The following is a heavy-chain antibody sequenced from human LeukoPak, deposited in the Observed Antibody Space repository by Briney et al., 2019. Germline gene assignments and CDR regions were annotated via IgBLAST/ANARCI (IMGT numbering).Heavy chain of an antibody. J-gene: IGHJ5*02. CDR2: MDTSGHT. V-gene: IGHV4-4*07. D-gene: IGHD2-15*01. CDR3: ARHWSHSVAQFGRSYWFDP. CDR1: GGSISGYY. Sequence: KASETLSLTCIVSGGSISGYYWSWIRQPAGKGLEWIRHMDTSGHTNYNSSLMSRVTMSVDTSKNQFSLRLTSVTAADTAVYYCARHWSHSVAQFGRSYWFDPWGQGTLVTVSS.